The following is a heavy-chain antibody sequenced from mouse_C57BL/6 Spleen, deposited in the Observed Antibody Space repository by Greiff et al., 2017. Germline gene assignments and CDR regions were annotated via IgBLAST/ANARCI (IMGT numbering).Heavy chain of an antibody. Sequence: EVQLQQSGPELVKPGASVKMSCKASGYTFTDYNMHWVKQSHGKSLEWIGYINPNNGGTSYNQKFKGKATLTVNKSSSTAYMELRSLTSVDSAVYSCASLDFGNYEGYFDYWGQGTTLTVSS. J-gene: IGHJ2*01. CDR2: INPNNGGT. D-gene: IGHD2-1*01. CDR1: GYTFTDYN. V-gene: IGHV1-22*01. CDR3: ASLDFGNYEGYFDY.